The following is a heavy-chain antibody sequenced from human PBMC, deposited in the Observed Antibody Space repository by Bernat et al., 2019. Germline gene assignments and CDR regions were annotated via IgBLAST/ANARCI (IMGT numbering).Heavy chain of an antibody. CDR3: ARHSGSGSYLSGMDV. CDR1: GGSISSSSYY. V-gene: IGHV4-39*01. Sequence: QLQLQESGPGLVKPSETLSLTCTVSGGSISSSSYYWGWIRQPPGKGLEWIGSIYYSGSTYYNPSLKSRVTISVDTSKNQFSLTLSSVTAADTAVYYCARHSGSGSYLSGMDVWGQGTTVTVSS. J-gene: IGHJ6*02. D-gene: IGHD3-10*01. CDR2: IYYSGST.